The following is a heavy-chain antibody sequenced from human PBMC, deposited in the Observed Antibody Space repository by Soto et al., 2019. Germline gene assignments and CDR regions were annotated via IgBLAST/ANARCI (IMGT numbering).Heavy chain of an antibody. CDR2: IYYSGGT. CDR1: GGSISGFY. D-gene: IGHD5-18*01. J-gene: IGHJ4*02. V-gene: IGHV4-59*01. CDR3: ARRIHLWPIPYYFDY. Sequence: QVQLQESGPGLVKPSETLSLTCTVSGGSISGFYWSWIRQPPGKGLEWIGYIYYSGGTNYNPSLKSRVTISVDTAKNQFSLKLSSVTAADTAVYYCARRIHLWPIPYYFDYWGQGTLVTVSS.